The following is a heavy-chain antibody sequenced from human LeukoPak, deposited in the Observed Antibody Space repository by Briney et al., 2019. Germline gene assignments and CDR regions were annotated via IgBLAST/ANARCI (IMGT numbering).Heavy chain of an antibody. CDR2: INADNAAT. V-gene: IGHV1-2*02. CDR3: ARGAKRL. D-gene: IGHD3-22*01. CDR1: GYSFTDHY. J-gene: IGHJ4*02. Sequence: GTSLNVSVKASGYSFTDHYLHWVRQAPGQGLEWMGWINADNAATSYAQKFQGRVTMTRDTSITTVYLKLSSLTSDDTAVYYCARGAKRLWGQGTLFTVSS.